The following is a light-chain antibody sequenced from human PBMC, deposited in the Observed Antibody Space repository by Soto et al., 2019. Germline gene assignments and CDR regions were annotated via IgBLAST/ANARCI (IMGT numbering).Light chain of an antibody. Sequence: QSALTQPASVSGSPGQSITISCTGTSSDVGGYNYVSWYQQHPGKAPKLMIYDVSNRPSGVSNRFSGSKSGNTASLTISGLHAEDEAVYYCSSYTSSSTLVFGGGTKVTVL. V-gene: IGLV2-14*01. CDR3: SSYTSSSTLV. CDR2: DVS. J-gene: IGLJ2*01. CDR1: SSDVGGYNY.